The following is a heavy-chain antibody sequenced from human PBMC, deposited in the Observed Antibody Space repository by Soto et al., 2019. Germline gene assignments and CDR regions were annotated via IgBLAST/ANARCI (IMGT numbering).Heavy chain of an antibody. CDR1: RFTVSSNY. D-gene: IGHD3-10*01. CDR3: ARSGRGADYYYGMDV. J-gene: IGHJ6*02. Sequence: EVQLVESGGGLVQPGGSLRLSCAASRFTVSSNYMSWVRQAPGKGLEWVSVIYSGGSTYYADSVKGRFTISRHNSKNTLYLQMNSLRAEDTAVYYCARSGRGADYYYGMDVWGQGTTVTVSS. CDR2: IYSGGST. V-gene: IGHV3-53*04.